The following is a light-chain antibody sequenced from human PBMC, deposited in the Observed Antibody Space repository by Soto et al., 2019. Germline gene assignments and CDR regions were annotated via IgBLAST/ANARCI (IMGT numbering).Light chain of an antibody. CDR3: QQYGDLPPT. Sequence: EIVLTQSPCTLSLSQGERATLSCRASQSVSNNYLAWYQQKPGQAPRLLIYGASNRATGIPARFSGSGSGTDFTLTISSLEPEDFVVYHCQQYGDLPPTFGQGTKVDI. CDR2: GAS. V-gene: IGKV3-20*01. J-gene: IGKJ1*01. CDR1: QSVSNNY.